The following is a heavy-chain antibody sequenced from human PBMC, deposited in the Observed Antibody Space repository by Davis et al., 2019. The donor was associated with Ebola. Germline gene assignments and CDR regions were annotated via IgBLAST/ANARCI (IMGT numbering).Heavy chain of an antibody. CDR1: GFTVSSNY. V-gene: IGHV3-21*01. D-gene: IGHD5-12*01. J-gene: IGHJ4*02. CDR2: ISSSSSYI. CDR3: ARGGYNFDY. Sequence: GESLKISCAASGFTVSSNYMNWVRQAPGKGLEWVSSISSSSSYIYYADSVKGRFTISRDNAKNSLYLQMNSLRAEDTAVYYCARGGYNFDYWGQGTLVTVSS.